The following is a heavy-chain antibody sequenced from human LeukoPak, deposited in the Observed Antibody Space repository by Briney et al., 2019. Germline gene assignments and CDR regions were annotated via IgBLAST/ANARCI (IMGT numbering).Heavy chain of an antibody. CDR3: ARDPLRYLRVGHYDY. CDR2: IDYDSSHI. D-gene: IGHD3-9*01. Sequence: GGSLRLSCAPSGFTFSNSAMNWVRQVPGKGLEWVSSIDYDSSHIYYAASVGGRFTISRDNARNSVYLQMNSLRVEDTAVYYCARDPLRYLRVGHYDYWGQGTLVAVSS. CDR1: GFTFSNSA. V-gene: IGHV3-21*01. J-gene: IGHJ4*02.